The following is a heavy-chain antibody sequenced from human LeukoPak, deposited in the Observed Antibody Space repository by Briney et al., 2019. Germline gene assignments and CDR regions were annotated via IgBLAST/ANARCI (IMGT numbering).Heavy chain of an antibody. V-gene: IGHV4-38-2*02. D-gene: IGHD3-10*01. Sequence: SETLSLTCAVSGYSISSGYYWGWIRQPPGKGLEWIGSIYHSGSTNYNPSLKSRVTISVDTSKNQFSLKLSSVTAADTAVYYCAREIAEAYYYGSGSYYNAFDYWGQGTLVTVSS. CDR1: GYSISSGYY. CDR2: IYHSGST. J-gene: IGHJ4*02. CDR3: AREIAEAYYYGSGSYYNAFDY.